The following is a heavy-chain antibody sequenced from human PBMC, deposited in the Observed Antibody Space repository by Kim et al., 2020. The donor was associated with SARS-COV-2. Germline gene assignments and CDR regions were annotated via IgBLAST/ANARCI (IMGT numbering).Heavy chain of an antibody. CDR2: IFYGGSTHYT. J-gene: IGHJ1*01. V-gene: IGHV4-39*01. CDR1: GASLNTGSDY. CDR3: VRLGSWAAEGPPT. Sequence: SETLSLTCAVSGASLNTGSDYWGWIRQTPGKGLEWLASIFYGGSTHYTYYNPSLKSRLTISVDTSENQFSLRVNSVTAADTAVYYCVRLGSWAAEGPPTWGQGSLVTVSS. D-gene: IGHD2-15*01.